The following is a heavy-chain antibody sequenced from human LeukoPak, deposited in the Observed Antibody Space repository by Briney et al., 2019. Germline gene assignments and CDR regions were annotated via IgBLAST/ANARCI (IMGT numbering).Heavy chain of an antibody. CDR1: GFTFSGYH. J-gene: IGHJ4*02. CDR2: ISTAGTSI. CDR3: ARVWQDYSSVDY. V-gene: IGHV3-48*02. Sequence: GGSLRLSCAASGFTFSGYHINWVRQAPGKGLEWISYISTAGTSIHYADSVRGRFAISRDNAKSSLYLQMNSLRDEDTAVYYCARVWQDYSSVDYWGRGTLVTVSS. D-gene: IGHD2-15*01.